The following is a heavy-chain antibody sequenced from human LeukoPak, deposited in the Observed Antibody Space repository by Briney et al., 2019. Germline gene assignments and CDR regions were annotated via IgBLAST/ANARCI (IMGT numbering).Heavy chain of an antibody. V-gene: IGHV4-4*07. D-gene: IGHD6-19*01. J-gene: IGHJ4*02. CDR1: GGSLSSYY. CDR3: AREGSGWYYFDY. CDR2: IYTSGST. Sequence: SETLSLTCTVSGGSLSSYYWSWLRQPAGKGLEWIGRIYTSGSTNYNPSLKSRVTISVDTSKNQFSLKLSSVTAADTAVYYCAREGSGWYYFDYWGQGTLVTVSS.